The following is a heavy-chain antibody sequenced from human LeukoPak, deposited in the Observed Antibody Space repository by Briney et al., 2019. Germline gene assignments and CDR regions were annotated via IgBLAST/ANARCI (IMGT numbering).Heavy chain of an antibody. CDR3: ARGWRAYCGGDCPIDY. CDR2: IYENGGTT. CDR1: GFTFRSHA. V-gene: IGHV3-23*01. J-gene: IGHJ4*02. D-gene: IGHD2-21*02. Sequence: GGSLRLSCVGSGFTFRSHAMSWVRQAPEKGLEFVSGIYENGGTTYYADSVKGRFTISRDNSKNTLYLQMSSLRAEDTAVYFCARGWRAYCGGDCPIDYWGQGTLVTVSS.